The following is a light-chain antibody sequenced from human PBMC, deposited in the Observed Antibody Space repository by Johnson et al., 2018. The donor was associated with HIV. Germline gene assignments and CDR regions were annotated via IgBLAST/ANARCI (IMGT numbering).Light chain of an antibody. CDR1: SSNMGSSF. CDR2: DNN. CDR3: GTWDSSLTSYV. V-gene: IGLV1-51*01. J-gene: IGLJ1*01. Sequence: QPVLTQPPSVSAAPGQTVTISCSGSSSNMGSSFVSWYRQVPGTAPKLLIYDNNKRPSGIPGRFSGSKSGPSATLGITGLQTGDEADYYCGTWDSSLTSYVFGAGTKVTVL.